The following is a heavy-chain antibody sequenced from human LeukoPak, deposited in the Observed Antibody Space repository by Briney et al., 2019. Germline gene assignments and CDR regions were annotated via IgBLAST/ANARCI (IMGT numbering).Heavy chain of an antibody. CDR1: GGSFSGYY. V-gene: IGHV4-34*01. CDR2: INHSGST. D-gene: IGHD3-22*01. J-gene: IGHJ5*02. Sequence: KPSETLSLTCAVYGGSFSGYYWSWIRQPPGKGLEWIGEINHSGSTNYNPSLKSRVTISVDTSKNQFSLKLSSVTAADTAVYYCARGRGRHYYDSSGYYNNWFDPWGQGTLVTVSS. CDR3: ARGRGRHYYDSSGYYNNWFDP.